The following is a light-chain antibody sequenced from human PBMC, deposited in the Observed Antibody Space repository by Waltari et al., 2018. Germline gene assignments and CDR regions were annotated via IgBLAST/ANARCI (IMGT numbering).Light chain of an antibody. Sequence: DIQMTQSPSSLPPSVRDRVTITCRPSQSISSYLNWYQQKPGKAPKLLIYAASSLQSGVPSRFSGSGSGTDFTLTISSLQPEDFATYYCQQSYSTPWTFGQGTKVEIK. CDR3: QQSYSTPWT. V-gene: IGKV1-39*01. CDR2: AAS. CDR1: QSISSY. J-gene: IGKJ1*01.